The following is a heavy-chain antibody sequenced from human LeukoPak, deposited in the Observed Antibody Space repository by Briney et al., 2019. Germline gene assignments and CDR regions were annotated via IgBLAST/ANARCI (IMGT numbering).Heavy chain of an antibody. V-gene: IGHV3-23*01. Sequence: GGSLRLSCAASGFTFSSCAMSWVRQAPGKGLEWVSAISGSGGSTYYADAVKGRVTISRDNSKNTLYLQMNSRRAEDTAVYYCSKSQGYCRSSGNCYWGQGTLGTGSS. CDR3: SKSQGYCRSSGNCY. J-gene: IGHJ4*02. D-gene: IGHD6-6*01. CDR2: ISGSGGST. CDR1: GFTFSSCA.